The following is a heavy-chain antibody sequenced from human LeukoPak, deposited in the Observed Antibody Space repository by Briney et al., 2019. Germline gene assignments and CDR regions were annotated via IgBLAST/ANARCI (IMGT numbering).Heavy chain of an antibody. D-gene: IGHD6-13*01. CDR2: IYHSGST. V-gene: IGHV4-30-2*01. J-gene: IGHJ4*02. CDR1: GGSISSGGYS. Sequence: PSETLSLTCAVSGGSISSGGYSWSWIRQPPGKGLEWIGYIYHSGSTNYNPSLKSRVTISVDRSKDQFSLKLSSVTAADTAVYYCARAGEIAAAGDNFDYWGQGTLVTVSS. CDR3: ARAGEIAAAGDNFDY.